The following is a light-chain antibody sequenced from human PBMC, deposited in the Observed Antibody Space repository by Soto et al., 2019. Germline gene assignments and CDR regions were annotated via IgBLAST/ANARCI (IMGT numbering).Light chain of an antibody. CDR2: GNS. CDR3: QSYDSSLSGVV. CDR1: SSNIGAGYD. Sequence: QSVLTQPPSVSGAPGQRVTISCTGSSSNIGAGYDVHWYQQLPGTAPKLLIFGNSNRPSGVPDRFSCSKSGTSASLAITGLQAEDDADYYCQSYDSSLSGVVFGGGTKLTVL. V-gene: IGLV1-40*01. J-gene: IGLJ2*01.